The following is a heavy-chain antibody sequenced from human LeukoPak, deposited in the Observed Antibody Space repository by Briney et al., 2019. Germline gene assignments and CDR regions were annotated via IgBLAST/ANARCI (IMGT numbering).Heavy chain of an antibody. CDR2: MNPNSGNT. J-gene: IGHJ6*03. V-gene: IGHV1-8*03. Sequence: GASVKVSCKASGYTFTSYDINWVRQATGQGLEWMGWMNPNSGNTGYAQKFQGRVTITRNTSISTAYMELSSLRSEDTAVYYCARVSQSGYDFWSGYSYYYYMDVWDKGTTVTVSS. CDR1: GYTFTSYD. CDR3: ARVSQSGYDFWSGYSYYYYMDV. D-gene: IGHD3-3*01.